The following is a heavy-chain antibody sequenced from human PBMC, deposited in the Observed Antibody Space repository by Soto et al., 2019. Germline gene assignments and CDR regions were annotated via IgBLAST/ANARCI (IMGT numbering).Heavy chain of an antibody. CDR3: ARDMYTNYVNYFDL. D-gene: IGHD3-16*01. CDR1: GGSISSSSYY. Sequence: LSLTCIVSGGSISSSSYYWGWIRQPPGKGLEWIGSIYYSGSTYYNPSLKSRVTISVDTSKNQFSLQMSGLRAEDTALYYCARDMYTNYVNYFDLWGQGTLVTVSS. J-gene: IGHJ5*02. CDR2: IYYSGST. V-gene: IGHV4-39*02.